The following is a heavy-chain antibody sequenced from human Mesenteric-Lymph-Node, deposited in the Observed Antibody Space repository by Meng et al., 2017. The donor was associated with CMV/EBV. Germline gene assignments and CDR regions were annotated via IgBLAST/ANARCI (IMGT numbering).Heavy chain of an antibody. Sequence: GGSLRLSCAASGFTFSSYEMNWVRQAPGKGLEWVSSISSSSSYIYYADSVKGRFTISRDNAKNSLYLQMNSLRAEDTAVYYCARDSGRSYVAYDYWGQGTLVTVSS. V-gene: IGHV3-21*01. J-gene: IGHJ4*02. D-gene: IGHD3-10*01. CDR1: GFTFSSYE. CDR2: ISSSSSYI. CDR3: ARDSGRSYVAYDY.